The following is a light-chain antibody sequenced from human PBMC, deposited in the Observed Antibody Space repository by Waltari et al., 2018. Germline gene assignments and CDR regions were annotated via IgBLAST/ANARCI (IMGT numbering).Light chain of an antibody. Sequence: HSALTQPASVSGSPGQSITISCTGTSSDVGGYHYVSWYQQHPGKAPKLMIFDGSYRPAGISNRFSGSKSGNTASLTISGLQAEYEADYYCSSYISSDTLELFGGGTSLTVL. CDR3: SSYISSDTLEL. V-gene: IGLV2-14*03. CDR2: DGS. CDR1: SSDVGGYHY. J-gene: IGLJ2*01.